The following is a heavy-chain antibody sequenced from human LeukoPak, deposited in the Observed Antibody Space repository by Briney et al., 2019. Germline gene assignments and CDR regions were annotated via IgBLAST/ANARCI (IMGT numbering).Heavy chain of an antibody. CDR3: ARRSYDYIWGTYRADPSFDQ. CDR2: IFPGDSDT. CDR1: GYNFTNYW. Sequence: GESLKISCKGSGYNFTNYWIAWVRQMPGKGLEWMGIIFPGDSDTRYSPSFQGQLTISVDKSISTAYLQWSSLQASDTAVYYCARRSYDYIWGTYRADPSFDQWGQGTLVTVSS. V-gene: IGHV5-51*01. J-gene: IGHJ4*02. D-gene: IGHD3-16*02.